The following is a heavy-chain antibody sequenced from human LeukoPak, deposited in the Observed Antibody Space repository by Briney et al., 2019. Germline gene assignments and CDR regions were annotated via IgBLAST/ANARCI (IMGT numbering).Heavy chain of an antibody. Sequence: SETLSLTCAVYGGSFSGYYWSWIRQPPGKGLEWIGEINHSGSTNYNPSLKSRVTISVDTSKNQFSLKLSSVTAADTAVYYCARRPILWFGEFGPSWFDPWGQGTLVTVSS. V-gene: IGHV4-34*01. CDR2: INHSGST. CDR1: GGSFSGYY. J-gene: IGHJ5*02. D-gene: IGHD3-10*01. CDR3: ARRPILWFGEFGPSWFDP.